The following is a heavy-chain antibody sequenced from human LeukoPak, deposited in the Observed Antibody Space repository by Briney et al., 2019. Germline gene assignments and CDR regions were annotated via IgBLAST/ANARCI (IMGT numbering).Heavy chain of an antibody. CDR1: EFTFSTYW. CDR3: ARVAVGEYNFHH. V-gene: IGHV3-74*01. Sequence: GGSLRLSCAATEFTFSTYWMHWVRQAPGKGLVWVSRINPDGSTASYAGSVEGRFTISRDNAKNTLYLQMNSLRAEDTAVYFCARVAVGEYNFHHWGQGTLVTVSS. D-gene: IGHD6-19*01. CDR2: INPDGSTA. J-gene: IGHJ4*02.